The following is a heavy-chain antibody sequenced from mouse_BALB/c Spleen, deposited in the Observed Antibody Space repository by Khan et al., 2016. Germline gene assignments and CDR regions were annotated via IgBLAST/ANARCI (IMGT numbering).Heavy chain of an antibody. V-gene: IGHV2-6-7*01. CDR1: GFSLTGFS. J-gene: IGHJ3*01. CDR3: ASYYDYDGGFAY. CDR2: IWGDGST. D-gene: IGHD2-4*01. Sequence: QVQLKESGPGLVAPSQSLSITCTVSGFSLTGFSVNWVRQPPGKGLEWLGMIWGDGSTDYNSALKSRLSISKDNSKSQAFLKMNSLQTDDTARYCCASYYDYDGGFAYWGQGTLVTVSA.